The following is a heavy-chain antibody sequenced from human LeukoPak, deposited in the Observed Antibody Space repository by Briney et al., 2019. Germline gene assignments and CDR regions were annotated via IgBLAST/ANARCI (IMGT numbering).Heavy chain of an antibody. Sequence: GGSLRLSCAASGFTFSSYAMSWVRQAPGKGLEWVSAISGSGGSTYYADSVKGRFTISRDNSKNTLYLQMNSLRAEHTAVYYCAKDTVYCSSTSCYFGGLNYFDYWGQGTLVTVSS. CDR2: ISGSGGST. CDR3: AKDTVYCSSTSCYFGGLNYFDY. J-gene: IGHJ4*02. CDR1: GFTFSSYA. D-gene: IGHD2-2*01. V-gene: IGHV3-23*01.